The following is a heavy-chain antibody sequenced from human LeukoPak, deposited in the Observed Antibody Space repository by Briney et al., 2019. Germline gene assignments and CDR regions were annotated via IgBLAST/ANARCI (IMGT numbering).Heavy chain of an antibody. Sequence: PGGSLRLSCAASGFTLSNAYMSWVRQAPGKGLEWVGRFKNKTNGGTTDYAAPVKGRFTISRDDSKNTLYLQMNSLKTEDTAVYYCTTTIVGVTTWFDPWGQGTLVTVSS. V-gene: IGHV3-15*01. CDR1: GFTLSNAY. J-gene: IGHJ5*02. CDR3: TTTIVGVTTWFDP. D-gene: IGHD1-26*01. CDR2: FKNKTNGGTT.